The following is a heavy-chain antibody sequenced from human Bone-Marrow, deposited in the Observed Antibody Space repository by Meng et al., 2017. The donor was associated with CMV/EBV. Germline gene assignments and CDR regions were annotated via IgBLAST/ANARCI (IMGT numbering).Heavy chain of an antibody. D-gene: IGHD3-16*01. J-gene: IGHJ4*02. CDR3: ALGGY. CDR2: ISYDGSNK. V-gene: IGHV3-30-3*01. Sequence: GGSLRLSCAASGFTFSSYAMHWVRQAPGKGLEWVAVISYDGSNKYYADSVKGRFTISRDNSKNTLYLQMNSLRAEDTTVYYCALGGYWGQGTLVTVSS. CDR1: GFTFSSYA.